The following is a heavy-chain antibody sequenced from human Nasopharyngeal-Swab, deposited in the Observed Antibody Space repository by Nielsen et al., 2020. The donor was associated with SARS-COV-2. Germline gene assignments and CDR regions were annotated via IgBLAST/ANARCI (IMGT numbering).Heavy chain of an antibody. Sequence: GGSLRLSCAVSGFTFSSYAMSWVRQAPGTGLECVSAISGSGGSTYYADSVKELFTITRDNSKNTLYLQMNSLRAEDMAVYYCANDYWGQGTLVTVSS. CDR3: ANDY. V-gene: IGHV3-23*01. J-gene: IGHJ4*02. CDR1: GFTFSSYA. CDR2: ISGSGGST.